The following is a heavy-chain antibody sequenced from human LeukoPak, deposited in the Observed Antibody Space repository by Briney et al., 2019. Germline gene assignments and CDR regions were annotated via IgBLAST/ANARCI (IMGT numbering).Heavy chain of an antibody. CDR3: ARGGWGTPTFDS. D-gene: IGHD7-27*01. Sequence: PSETLSLTCSVSAGSISSYYWSWIRQPPGKGLEWIGYIYYSGSTNYNPSLKSRVTISVDTSKNQFSLKLSSVTAADTAVYYCARGGWGTPTFDSWGQGTLVTVSS. CDR1: AGSISSYY. J-gene: IGHJ4*02. V-gene: IGHV4-59*01. CDR2: IYYSGST.